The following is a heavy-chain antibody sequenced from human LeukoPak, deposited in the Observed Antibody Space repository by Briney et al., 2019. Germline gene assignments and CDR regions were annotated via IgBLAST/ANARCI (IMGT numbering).Heavy chain of an antibody. CDR3: AKGGKIVVVTGPFDY. J-gene: IGHJ4*02. V-gene: IGHV3-11*01. Sequence: GGSLRLSCAASGFTFSDYYMSWIRQAPGKGLEWVSYISSSGSTIYYADSVKGRFTISRDNAKNSLYLQMNSLRAEDMALYYCAKGGKIVVVTGPFDYWGQGTLVTVSS. CDR1: GFTFSDYY. CDR2: ISSSGSTI. D-gene: IGHD2-21*02.